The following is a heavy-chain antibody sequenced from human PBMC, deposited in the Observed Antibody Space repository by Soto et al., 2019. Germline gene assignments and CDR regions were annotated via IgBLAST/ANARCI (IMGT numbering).Heavy chain of an antibody. Sequence: SETLSLTCTVSGGSISSYYWSWIRQPPGKGLEWIGYIYYSGSTNYNPSLKSRVTISVDTSKNQFSLKLSSVTAADTAVYYCARLVRVVPAARLDYYLDVWSKGTTVTVS. CDR3: ARLVRVVPAARLDYYLDV. V-gene: IGHV4-59*01. D-gene: IGHD2-2*01. CDR2: IYYSGST. CDR1: GGSISSYY. J-gene: IGHJ6*03.